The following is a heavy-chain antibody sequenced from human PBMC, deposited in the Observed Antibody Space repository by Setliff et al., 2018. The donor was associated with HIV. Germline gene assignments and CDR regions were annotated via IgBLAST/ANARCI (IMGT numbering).Heavy chain of an antibody. CDR3: VAEMADGIYYFDY. J-gene: IGHJ4*02. CDR2: SIPILGIG. Sequence: SVKVSCKASGGTFSSYTINWVRQAPGQGLEWMGRSIPILGIGNDEQAQKFKGRVTFTADKSTGIGYMEINRLRSDDTAVYYCVAEMADGIYYFDYWGQGTLVTVSS. D-gene: IGHD2-21*01. CDR1: GGTFSSYT. V-gene: IGHV1-69*02.